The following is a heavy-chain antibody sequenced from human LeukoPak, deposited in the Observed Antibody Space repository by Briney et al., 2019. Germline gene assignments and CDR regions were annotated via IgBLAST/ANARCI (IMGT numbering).Heavy chain of an antibody. CDR3: ASCYNWNYYYFDY. D-gene: IGHD1-7*01. CDR2: INPNSGGT. Sequence: ASVKVSCKASGYTLTDYYMHWVRQAPGQGLEWMGRINPNSGGTNYAQKFQGRVTITADESTSTAYMELSSLRSEDTAVYYCASCYNWNYYYFDYWGQGTLVTVSS. CDR1: GYTLTDYY. J-gene: IGHJ4*02. V-gene: IGHV1-2*06.